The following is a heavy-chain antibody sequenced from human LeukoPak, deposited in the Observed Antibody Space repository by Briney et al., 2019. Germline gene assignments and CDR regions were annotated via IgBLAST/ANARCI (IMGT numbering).Heavy chain of an antibody. V-gene: IGHV1-18*01. CDR3: ARDITIFGVVIVTRAYFDY. CDR2: ISAYNGNT. J-gene: IGHJ4*02. CDR1: GYTFTSYG. D-gene: IGHD3-3*01. Sequence: ASVKVSCKASGYTFTSYGISWVRQAPGQGLEWMGWISAYNGNTNYAQKLQGRVTMTTDTSTSTAYMELRCLRSDDTAVYYCARDITIFGVVIVTRAYFDYWGQGTLVTVSS.